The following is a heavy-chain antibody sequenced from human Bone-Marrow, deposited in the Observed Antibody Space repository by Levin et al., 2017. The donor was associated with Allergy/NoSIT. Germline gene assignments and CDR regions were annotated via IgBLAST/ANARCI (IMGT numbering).Heavy chain of an antibody. CDR1: GGSFSGYY. V-gene: IGHV4-34*01. Sequence: SETLSLTCAVYGGSFSGYYWSWIRQPPGKGLEWIGEINHSGSTNYNPSLKSRVTISVDTSKNQFSLKLSSVTAADTAVYYCARGRGVPRYYYYYMDVWGKGTTVTVSS. D-gene: IGHD2-2*01. CDR3: ARGRGVPRYYYYYMDV. J-gene: IGHJ6*03. CDR2: INHSGST.